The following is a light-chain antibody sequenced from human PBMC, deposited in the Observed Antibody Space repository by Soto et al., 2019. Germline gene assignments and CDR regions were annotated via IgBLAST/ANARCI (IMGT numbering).Light chain of an antibody. CDR2: EVS. Sequence: DVVITQIPLSLSFAPGQPASISCKSSYCLLHITGETFLFWYFQKPGQSPQLLIYEVSTRVSGVPDRFSGSGSGTDFTLEISRVETDDVGIYYCMQSTQLPPTFGQGTRLEI. CDR3: MQSTQLPPT. J-gene: IGKJ5*01. CDR1: YCLLHITGETF. V-gene: IGKV2D-29*02.